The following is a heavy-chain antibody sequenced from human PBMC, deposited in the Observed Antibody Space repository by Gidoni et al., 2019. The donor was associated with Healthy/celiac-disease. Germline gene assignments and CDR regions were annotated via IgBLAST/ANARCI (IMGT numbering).Heavy chain of an antibody. V-gene: IGHV1-69*01. D-gene: IGHD2-21*02. CDR2: IIPIFGPA. CDR1: GGTFSSYA. Sequence: QVQLVQSGAEVKKPGSSVKVSCKASGGTFSSYALGWVRQAPGQGLEYMGGIIPIFGPAHYAQKFQGRVTITADESTSTIYMELTSLTSEDTAVYYCARDRGVTHFSYFDYWGQGTLVTVSS. CDR3: ARDRGVTHFSYFDY. J-gene: IGHJ4*02.